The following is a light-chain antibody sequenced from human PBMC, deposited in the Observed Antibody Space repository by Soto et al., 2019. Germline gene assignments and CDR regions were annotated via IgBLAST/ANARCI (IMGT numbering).Light chain of an antibody. Sequence: NFMLTQPHSVSESPGKTVTISCTRSSGSIASNYVQWYQQRPGRAPTTVIYEDNPKPSGVPARFSGSIDSSSNSSYLTISGLKTEDEADYYCQSYDSSNHVVFGGGTKVTVL. CDR2: EDN. CDR3: QSYDSSNHVV. CDR1: SGSIASNY. V-gene: IGLV6-57*03. J-gene: IGLJ2*01.